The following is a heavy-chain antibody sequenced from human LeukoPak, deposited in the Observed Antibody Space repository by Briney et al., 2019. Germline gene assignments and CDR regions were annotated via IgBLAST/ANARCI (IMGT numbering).Heavy chain of an antibody. Sequence: ASVKVSCKASGGTFSSYAISGVRQAPGQGLEWMGWMNPNSGNTGYAQKFQGRVTMTRNTSISTAYMELSSLRSEDTAVYYCARDLGIVVVPAAIRRKSNWFDPWGQGTLVTVSS. J-gene: IGHJ5*02. D-gene: IGHD2-2*02. CDR3: ARDLGIVVVPAAIRRKSNWFDP. CDR1: GGTFSSYA. V-gene: IGHV1-8*02. CDR2: MNPNSGNT.